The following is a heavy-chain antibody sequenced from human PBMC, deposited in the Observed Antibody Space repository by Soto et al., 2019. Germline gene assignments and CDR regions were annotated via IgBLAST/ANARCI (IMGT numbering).Heavy chain of an antibody. Sequence: SETLSLTCAVSGGSISSSNWWSWVRQPPGKGLEWIGEIYHSGSTNYNPSLKSRVTISVDKSTNQFSLKLSSVTAADTAVYYCARQPGDRGAFDIWGQGTMVTVSS. V-gene: IGHV4-4*02. CDR2: IYHSGST. J-gene: IGHJ3*02. CDR3: ARQPGDRGAFDI. CDR1: GGSISSSNW. D-gene: IGHD7-27*01.